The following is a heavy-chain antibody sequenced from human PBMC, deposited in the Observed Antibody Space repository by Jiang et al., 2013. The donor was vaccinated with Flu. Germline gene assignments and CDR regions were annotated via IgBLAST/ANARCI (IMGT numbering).Heavy chain of an antibody. CDR1: SGSINSGDYF. D-gene: IGHD3-10*02. J-gene: IGHJ3*02. Sequence: PGLVKPSQTLSLTCTVSSGSINSGDYFWTWIRQPPGKGLECIGYIYSGGTIHYSPSLQSRLTISMDTSKNRFSLQLTSVTAADTAVYYCVAATSVTMWAFGIWGQGTMVSVSS. V-gene: IGHV4-30-4*01. CDR2: IYSGGTI. CDR3: VAATSVTMWAFGI.